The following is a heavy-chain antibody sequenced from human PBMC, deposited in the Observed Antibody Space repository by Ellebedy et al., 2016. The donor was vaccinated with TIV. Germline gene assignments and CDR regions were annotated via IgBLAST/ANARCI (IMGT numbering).Heavy chain of an antibody. J-gene: IGHJ5*02. CDR1: GYTLTELS. D-gene: IGHD1-1*01. Sequence: AASVKVSCKVSGYTLTELSMHWVRQAPGKGLEWRGGFDPEDGETIYAQKFQGRVTMTEDTSTDTAYMELSSLRAEDTAVYYCAIAGGQRYPDWFDPWGQGTLVTVSS. V-gene: IGHV1-24*01. CDR2: FDPEDGET. CDR3: AIAGGQRYPDWFDP.